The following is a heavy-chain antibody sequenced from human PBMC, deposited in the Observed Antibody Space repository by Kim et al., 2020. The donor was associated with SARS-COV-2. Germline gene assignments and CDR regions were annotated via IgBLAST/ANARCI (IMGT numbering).Heavy chain of an antibody. Sequence: GGSLRLSCEASGFTFSSYWMNWVRQGPGKGLVWVSRIKGDGSDTHYADFVKGRFTISRDNAKNTLYLQLNSLGVEDTATYYCARGSFQQGFDPWGQGTLVTVSS. CDR2: IKGDGSDT. V-gene: IGHV3-74*01. D-gene: IGHD6-13*01. CDR1: GFTFSSYW. J-gene: IGHJ5*02. CDR3: ARGSFQQGFDP.